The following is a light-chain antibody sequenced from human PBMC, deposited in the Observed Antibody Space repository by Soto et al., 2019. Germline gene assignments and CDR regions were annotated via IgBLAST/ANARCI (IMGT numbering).Light chain of an antibody. J-gene: IGKJ2*01. CDR2: DVS. V-gene: IGKV1-33*01. Sequence: DTQMTQSPSSLSASIGDRVTIACQATQDISNYLSWYQQKPGKVPKLLINDVSNLETGVPSRFSGSGSGTDFTLTISSLQPEDIATYYCQQYKNLPYTFGQGTKLEIK. CDR1: QDISNY. CDR3: QQYKNLPYT.